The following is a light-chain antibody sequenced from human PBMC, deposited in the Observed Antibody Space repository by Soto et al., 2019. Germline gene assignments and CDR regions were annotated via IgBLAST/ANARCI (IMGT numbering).Light chain of an antibody. V-gene: IGKV3-20*01. CDR1: QSVSSSY. CDR2: YAS. CDR3: QHHRTSPPSWT. Sequence: EIVLTQSPGTLSLSPGERATLFCRASQSVSSSYLAWYQQKPGQAPRLLIYYASTRATGIPDRFSGSGSGTDFTLTISRLEPEDFAVYYWQHHRTSPPSWTFGQGTKVEIK. J-gene: IGKJ1*01.